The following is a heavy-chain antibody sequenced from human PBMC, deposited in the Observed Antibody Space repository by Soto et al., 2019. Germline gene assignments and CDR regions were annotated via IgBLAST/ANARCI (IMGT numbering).Heavy chain of an antibody. J-gene: IGHJ3*02. Sequence: SETLSLTCTVSGGSISSYYWSWIRQPPGKGLEWIGYIYYSGSTNYNPSLKSRVTISVDTSKNQFSLKLSPVTAADTAVYYCARDIGEADAFDIWGQGTMVTVSS. CDR2: IYYSGST. CDR3: ARDIGEADAFDI. D-gene: IGHD3-10*01. V-gene: IGHV4-59*01. CDR1: GGSISSYY.